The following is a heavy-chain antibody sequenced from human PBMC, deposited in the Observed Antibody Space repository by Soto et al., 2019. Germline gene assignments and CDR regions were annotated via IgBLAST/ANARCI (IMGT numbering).Heavy chain of an antibody. V-gene: IGHV4-39*01. J-gene: IGHJ5*02. Sequence: QLQLQESGPGLVKPSETLSLTCTVSGGSISSSSYYWGWIRQPPGKGLEWIGSIYYSGSTYYNPSLKSRVTISVDTSKNQFSLKLSSVTAADTAVYYCARLTSSGSYYNVNWFDPWGQGTLVTVSS. D-gene: IGHD3-10*01. CDR1: GGSISSSSYY. CDR3: ARLTSSGSYYNVNWFDP. CDR2: IYYSGST.